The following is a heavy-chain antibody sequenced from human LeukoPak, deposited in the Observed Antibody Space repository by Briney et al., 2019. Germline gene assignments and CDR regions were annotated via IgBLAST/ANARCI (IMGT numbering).Heavy chain of an antibody. CDR3: ARDQEGFDY. V-gene: IGHV1-46*01. CDR1: GYSFTNNY. Sequence: ASVKVSCKASGYSFTNNYIHWVRQAPGQGLEWMGMIYPRDSSTSYAQKFQGRVTVTRDTSTSTVHMELSGLRSEDTAVYYCARDQEGFDYWGQGTLVTVSS. CDR2: IYPRDSST. J-gene: IGHJ4*02.